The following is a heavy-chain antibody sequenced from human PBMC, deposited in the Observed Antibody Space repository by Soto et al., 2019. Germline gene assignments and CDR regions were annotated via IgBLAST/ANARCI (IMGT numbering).Heavy chain of an antibody. Sequence: QVQLVESGGGVVQPGRSLRLSCAASGFTFSSYGMHWVRQAPGKGLEWVAVISYDGSNKYYADSVKGRFTISRDNSKNTLYLQMNSLRAEDTAVYYCAKGGKRITMIAVVIQGRHFDYWGQGTLVTVSS. J-gene: IGHJ4*02. D-gene: IGHD3-22*01. V-gene: IGHV3-30*18. CDR1: GFTFSSYG. CDR2: ISYDGSNK. CDR3: AKGGKRITMIAVVIQGRHFDY.